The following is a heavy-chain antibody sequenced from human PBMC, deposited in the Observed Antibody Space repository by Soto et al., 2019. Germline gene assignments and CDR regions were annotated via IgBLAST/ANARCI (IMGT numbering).Heavy chain of an antibody. J-gene: IGHJ4*02. CDR2: IYYSGST. D-gene: IGHD5-12*01. V-gene: IGHV4-30-4*01. CDR1: GGSISSGDYY. Sequence: SETLSLTCTVSGGSISSGDYYWSWIRQPPGKGLEWIGYIYYSGSTYYNPSLKSRVTISVDTSKNQFSLKLSSVTAADTAVYYCARERGYSGYDVIFDYWGQGTPVTVSS. CDR3: ARERGYSGYDVIFDY.